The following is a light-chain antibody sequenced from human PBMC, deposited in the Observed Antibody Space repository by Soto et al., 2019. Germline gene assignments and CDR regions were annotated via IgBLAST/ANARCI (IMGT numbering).Light chain of an antibody. CDR3: QKYNSAPLT. Sequence: DIQMTQSPSSLSASLGERVTFTCRASQGIGVYLAWFQQKPRNAPKLLIYAASTMPSGVPSRFSGSGSGTDFTLTVSSLQPEDVATYYCQKYNSAPLTFGGGTRVEIK. CDR1: QGIGVY. V-gene: IGKV1-27*01. CDR2: AAS. J-gene: IGKJ4*01.